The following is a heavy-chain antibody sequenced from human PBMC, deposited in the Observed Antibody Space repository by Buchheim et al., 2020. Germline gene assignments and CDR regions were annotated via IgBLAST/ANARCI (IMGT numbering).Heavy chain of an antibody. CDR1: GADISRGNW. CDR3: ARVTDILNGYYVDY. D-gene: IGHD3-9*01. J-gene: IGHJ4*02. CDR2: IYHGGTT. Sequence: QVQLEESGPGLVKPSGTLSLTCAVSGADISRGNWWSWVRQPPGRGLEWIGEIYHGGTTNYNPSLQSRVTISPDQSKNQFPLNLRSVTAADTAVYFCARVTDILNGYYVDYWGQGT. V-gene: IGHV4-4*02.